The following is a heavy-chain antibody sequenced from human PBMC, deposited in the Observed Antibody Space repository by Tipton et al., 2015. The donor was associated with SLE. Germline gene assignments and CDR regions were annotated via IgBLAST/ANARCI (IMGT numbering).Heavy chain of an antibody. J-gene: IGHJ6*03. V-gene: IGHV4-39*07. CDR1: GGSISSSSYY. CDR2: MYYSGRT. CDR3: ARDHLPGGYYYYMDV. D-gene: IGHD3-10*01. Sequence: GLVKPSETLSLTCSVSGGSISSSSYYWGWIRQSPGKGLEWIASMYYSGRTYYNPSLKSRVTISVDTSKNQFSLKLSSVTAADTAVYYCARDHLPGGYYYYMDVWGKGTTVTVSS.